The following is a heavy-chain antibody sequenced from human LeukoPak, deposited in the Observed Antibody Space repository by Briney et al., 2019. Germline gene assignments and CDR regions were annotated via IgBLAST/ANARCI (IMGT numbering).Heavy chain of an antibody. CDR3: AKTMVRGVIAAFDI. CDR2: IYYSGST. V-gene: IGHV4-61*01. D-gene: IGHD3-10*01. Sequence: SETLSLTCTVPGGSVSSGSYYWSWIRQPPGKGLERIEYIYYSGSTNYNPSLKSRVTISVDTSKNQFSLKLSSVTAADTAVYYCAKTMVRGVIAAFDIWGQGTMVTVSS. CDR1: GGSVSSGSYY. J-gene: IGHJ3*02.